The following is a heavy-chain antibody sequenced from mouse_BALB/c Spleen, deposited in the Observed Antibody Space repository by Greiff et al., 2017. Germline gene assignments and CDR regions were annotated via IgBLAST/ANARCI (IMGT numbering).Heavy chain of an antibody. V-gene: IGHV14-3*02. CDR2: IDPANGNT. CDR3: ARDYGSRGYYAMDY. Sequence: VQLQQPGAELVKPGASVKLSCTASGFNIKDTYMHWVKQRPEQGLEWIGRIDPANGNTKYDPKFQGKATITADTSSNTAYLQLSSLTSEDTAVYYCARDYGSRGYYAMDYWGQGTSVTVSS. CDR1: GFNIKDTY. J-gene: IGHJ4*01. D-gene: IGHD1-1*01.